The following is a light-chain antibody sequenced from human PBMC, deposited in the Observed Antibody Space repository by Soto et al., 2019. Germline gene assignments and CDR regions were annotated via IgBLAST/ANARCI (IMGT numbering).Light chain of an antibody. V-gene: IGKV3-20*01. Sequence: EIVLTQSPGTLSLSPGERATLSCRASQSVSRSYLAWYQQKPGQAPRLLIYEASTRATGIPDRFSGSGSGTDFTLTISRLEPEDFAVFYCQQYAISPITFGQGTRLDIK. CDR1: QSVSRSY. CDR2: EAS. CDR3: QQYAISPIT. J-gene: IGKJ5*01.